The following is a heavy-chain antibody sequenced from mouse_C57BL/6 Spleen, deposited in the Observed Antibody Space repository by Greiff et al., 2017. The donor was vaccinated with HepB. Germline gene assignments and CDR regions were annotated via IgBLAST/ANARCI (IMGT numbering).Heavy chain of an antibody. CDR1: GYSFTGYY. V-gene: IGHV1-42*01. CDR2: INPSTGDT. Sequence: VQLQQSGPELVKPGASVKISCKASGYSFTGYYMNWVKQSPEKSLEWIGEINPSTGDTTYNQKFKAKATLTVDKSSSTAYMQLKSLTSEDSAVYYCARNYDYDWFAYWGQWTLVTVSA. D-gene: IGHD2-4*01. J-gene: IGHJ3*01. CDR3: ARNYDYDWFAY.